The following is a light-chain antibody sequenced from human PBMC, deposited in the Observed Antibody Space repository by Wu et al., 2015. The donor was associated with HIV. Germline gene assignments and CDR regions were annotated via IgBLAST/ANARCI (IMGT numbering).Light chain of an antibody. CDR2: DAS. CDR3: QQRSNWPPGDT. V-gene: IGKV3-11*01. Sequence: EIVLTQSPATLSLSPGERATPSCRASQSVSSYLAWYQQKPGQAPRLLIYDASNRATGIPARFSGSGSGTDFTLTISSLEPEDFAVYYCQQRSNWPPGDTFG. J-gene: IGKJ3*01. CDR1: QSVSSY.